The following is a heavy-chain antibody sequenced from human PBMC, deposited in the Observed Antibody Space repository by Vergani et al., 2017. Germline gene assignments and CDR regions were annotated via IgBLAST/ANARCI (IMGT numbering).Heavy chain of an antibody. CDR3: ARSSGYYSYYFDF. Sequence: QVILTQSGAEVKKPGSSVKVSCKASGGSFTTYAFVWVRLAPAQGLEWMGRIIPIFGTTSYAQKFQGRVTILADESTSTAYMELSSLRSEDTAVYYCARSSGYYSYYFDFWGQGTLVTVSS. CDR1: GGSFTTYA. J-gene: IGHJ4*02. D-gene: IGHD3-22*01. CDR2: IIPIFGTT. V-gene: IGHV1-69*15.